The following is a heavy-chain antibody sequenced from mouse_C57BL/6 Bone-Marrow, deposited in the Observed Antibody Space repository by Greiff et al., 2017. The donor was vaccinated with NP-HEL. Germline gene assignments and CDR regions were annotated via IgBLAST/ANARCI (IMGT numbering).Heavy chain of an antibody. CDR3: ARDYSRDY. V-gene: IGHV1-69*01. Sequence: QVQLQQSGAELVMPGASVKLSCKASGYTFTSYWMHWVKQRPGQGLEWIGEIDPSDSYTNYNQKFKGKSTLTVDKSSSTAYMQLSSLTSEDSAVYYCARDYSRDYWGQGTTLTVSS. D-gene: IGHD1-1*01. J-gene: IGHJ2*01. CDR2: IDPSDSYT. CDR1: GYTFTSYW.